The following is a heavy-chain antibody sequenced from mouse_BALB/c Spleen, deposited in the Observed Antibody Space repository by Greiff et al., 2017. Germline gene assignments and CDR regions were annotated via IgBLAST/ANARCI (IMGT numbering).Heavy chain of an antibody. D-gene: IGHD1-1*01. Sequence: QVQLQQSGAELVKPGASVKLSCKTSGYTFTSYWIQWVKQRPGQGLGWIGEIFPGTGTTYYNEKFKGKATLTIDTSSSTAYMQLSSLTSEDSAVYFCARNYGSSYPLYAMDYWGQGTSVTVSS. J-gene: IGHJ4*01. CDR3: ARNYGSSYPLYAMDY. CDR1: GYTFTSYW. CDR2: IFPGTGTT. V-gene: IGHV1S132*01.